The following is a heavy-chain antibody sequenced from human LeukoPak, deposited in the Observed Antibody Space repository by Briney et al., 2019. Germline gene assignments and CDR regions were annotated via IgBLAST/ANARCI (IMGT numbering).Heavy chain of an antibody. CDR2: FNTYTGNP. Sequence: GASVKVSCKASGYSFTTYGMNWVPQAPGQGLEWMGWFNTYTGNPTYAQGFTGRFVFSMDTSASTAYLQISSLKAEDMAMYYCARSNNDGDYLGVGFDYWGQGTLVTVSS. CDR3: ARSNNDGDYLGVGFDY. D-gene: IGHD4-17*01. CDR1: GYSFTTYG. J-gene: IGHJ4*02. V-gene: IGHV7-81*01.